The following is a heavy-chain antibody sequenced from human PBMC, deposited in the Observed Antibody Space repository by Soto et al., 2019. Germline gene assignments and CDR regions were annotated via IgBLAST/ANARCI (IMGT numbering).Heavy chain of an antibody. V-gene: IGHV3-30*18. J-gene: IGHJ4*02. CDR3: AKVLGRVPLDS. CDR1: GFTFSSYG. Sequence: QVQLVESGGGVVQPGRSLRLSCAASGFTFSSYGMHWVRQAPGKGLEWVAVISYDGSNKYYADSVKGRFTISRDNSKNALYRQMNRRPPEDTAVYSCAKVLGRVPLDSWGRGTLVTSSS. D-gene: IGHD3-16*01. CDR2: ISYDGSNK.